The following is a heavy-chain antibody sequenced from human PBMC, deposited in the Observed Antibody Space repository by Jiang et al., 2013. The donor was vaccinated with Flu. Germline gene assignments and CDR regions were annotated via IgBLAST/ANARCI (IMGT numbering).Heavy chain of an antibody. CDR1: GFTFSDHY. CDR2: TRNKANSYTT. Sequence: VQLLESGGGLVQPGGSLRLSCAASGFTFSDHYMGWVRQAPGKGLEWVGRTRNKANSYTTEYAASVKGRFTISRDDSKNSLYLQMNSLKTEDTAVYYCARGGASSDFDYWGQGTLVTVSS. J-gene: IGHJ4*02. CDR3: ARGGASSDFDY. V-gene: IGHV3-72*01. D-gene: IGHD2-15*01.